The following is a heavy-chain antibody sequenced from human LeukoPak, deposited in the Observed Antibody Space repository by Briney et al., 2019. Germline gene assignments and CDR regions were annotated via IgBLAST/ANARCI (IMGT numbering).Heavy chain of an antibody. J-gene: IGHJ6*03. D-gene: IGHD4-17*01. Sequence: SVKVSCKASGGTFSSYAISWVRQAPGQGLEWMGGIIPIFGTANYAQKFQGRVTITADKSTSTAYMELSGLRSEDTAVYYCARYGDYYYYYMDVWGKGTTVTVSS. CDR2: IIPIFGTA. V-gene: IGHV1-69*06. CDR1: GGTFSSYA. CDR3: ARYGDYYYYYMDV.